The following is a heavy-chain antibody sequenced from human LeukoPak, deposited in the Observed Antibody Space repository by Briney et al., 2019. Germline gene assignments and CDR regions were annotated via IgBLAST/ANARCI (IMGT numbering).Heavy chain of an antibody. CDR2: INPNSGGT. CDR3: ARGYSYLYYYMDV. Sequence: GASVKVSCKASGYTFTGYYMHWVRQAPGQGLEWMGWINPNSGGTNYAQKFQGRVTMTRDTSVSTAYMELSRLRSDDTAVYYCARGYSYLYYYMDVWGKGTTVTISS. CDR1: GYTFTGYY. J-gene: IGHJ6*03. D-gene: IGHD5-18*01. V-gene: IGHV1-2*02.